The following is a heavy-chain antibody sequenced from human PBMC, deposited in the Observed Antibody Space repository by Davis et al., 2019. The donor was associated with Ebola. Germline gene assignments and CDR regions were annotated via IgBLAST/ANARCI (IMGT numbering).Heavy chain of an antibody. CDR3: ARDLYGGWDY. D-gene: IGHD4-17*01. Sequence: GGSLRLSCAASGFTFSSYWMSWVRQAPGKGLEWVSVIYSGGSTYYADSVKGRFTISRDNSKNTLYLQMNSLRAEDTAVYYCARDLYGGWDYWGQGTLVTVSS. V-gene: IGHV3-66*01. J-gene: IGHJ4*02. CDR1: GFTFSSYW. CDR2: IYSGGST.